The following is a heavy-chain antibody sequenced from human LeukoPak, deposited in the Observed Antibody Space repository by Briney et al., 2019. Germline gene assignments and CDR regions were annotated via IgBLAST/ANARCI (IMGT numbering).Heavy chain of an antibody. V-gene: IGHV3-21*01. CDR2: ISSSSSYI. Sequence: TGGSLRLSCAASGFTFSSYSMNWVRQAPGKGLEWVSSISSSSSYIYYADSVKGRFTISRDNAKNSLYLQMNSLRAEDTAVYYCATHCSSVSCSLATFDIWGQGTMVTVSS. J-gene: IGHJ3*02. D-gene: IGHD2-2*01. CDR1: GFTFSSYS. CDR3: ATHCSSVSCSLATFDI.